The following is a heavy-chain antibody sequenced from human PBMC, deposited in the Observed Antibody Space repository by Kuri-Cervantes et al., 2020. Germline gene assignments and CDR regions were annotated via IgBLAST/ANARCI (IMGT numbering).Heavy chain of an antibody. CDR2: IYWDDDK. Sequence: SGPTLVKPTQTHTLTCTFSGFPLSTSGVGVGWIRQPQGKALEWLAPIYWDDDKRYSPSLKSRLTITKETSKNQVVLTMTNMDPVDTATYYCVNSSKRPGFDPWGQGTPVTVSS. CDR1: GFPLSTSGVG. J-gene: IGHJ5*02. D-gene: IGHD4-11*01. V-gene: IGHV2-5*02. CDR3: VNSSKRPGFDP.